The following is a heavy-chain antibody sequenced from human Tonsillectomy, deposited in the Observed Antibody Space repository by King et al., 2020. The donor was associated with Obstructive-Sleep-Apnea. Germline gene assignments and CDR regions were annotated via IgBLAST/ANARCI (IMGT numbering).Heavy chain of an antibody. J-gene: IGHJ6*02. CDR1: IVSVSSDSYY. V-gene: IGHV4-61*01. CDR3: ASLYSGGNTHYHYYGMDV. CDR2: IYYSVGT. D-gene: IGHD4-23*01. Sequence: QLQESGPGLVKPSETLSLTCTVSIVSVSSDSYYWTWIRQPPWKGLEWIGYIYYSVGTNYNPSLKSLVTISVDKSQNQLSLKVSSVTAADTAVYYCASLYSGGNTHYHYYGMDVWGQGTTVTVSS.